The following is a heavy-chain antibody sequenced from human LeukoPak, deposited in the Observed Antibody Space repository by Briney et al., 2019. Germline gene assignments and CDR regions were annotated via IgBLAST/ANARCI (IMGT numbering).Heavy chain of an antibody. J-gene: IGHJ4*02. Sequence: GGSLRLSCAASGFTFSSYAKRWVRQAPGKGLEWVSSVSGSGGSTYYADSVKGRFTISRDNSKNTLYLQMNSLRAEDTAVYYCAKPRAVGVNAFFDYWGQGTLVTVSS. CDR2: VSGSGGST. V-gene: IGHV3-23*01. CDR1: GFTFSSYA. CDR3: AKPRAVGVNAFFDY.